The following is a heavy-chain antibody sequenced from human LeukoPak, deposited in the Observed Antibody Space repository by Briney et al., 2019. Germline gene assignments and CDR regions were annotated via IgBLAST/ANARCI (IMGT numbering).Heavy chain of an antibody. D-gene: IGHD1-26*01. J-gene: IGHJ2*01. V-gene: IGHV3-23*01. CDR1: GVTLSTYA. Sequence: GGSLRLSCAASGVTLSTYAMSWARQAPGKGLEWVSGISSSGSGDNTYYADSVKGRFTISRGSSKNTLFLHMNTLRAEDTAIYSCAKDGPVGAPSWSLDFWGRGPLSLSPQ. CDR2: ISSSGSGDNT. CDR3: AKDGPVGAPSWSLDF.